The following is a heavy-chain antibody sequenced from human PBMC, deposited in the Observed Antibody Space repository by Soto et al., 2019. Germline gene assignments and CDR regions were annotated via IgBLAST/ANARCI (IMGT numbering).Heavy chain of an antibody. CDR2: IYYSGST. CDR1: GGSISSYY. D-gene: IGHD3-22*01. Sequence: PSETLSLTCTVSGGSISSYYGSWIRQPPGKGLEWIGYIYYSGSTNYNPSLKSRVTISVDTSKNQFSLKLSSVTAADTAVYYCARHYYDSSGYYNFDYWGQGTLVTVSS. J-gene: IGHJ4*02. CDR3: ARHYYDSSGYYNFDY. V-gene: IGHV4-59*01.